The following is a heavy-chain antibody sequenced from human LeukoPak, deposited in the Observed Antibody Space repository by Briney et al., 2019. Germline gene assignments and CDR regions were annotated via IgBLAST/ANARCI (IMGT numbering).Heavy chain of an antibody. J-gene: IGHJ4*02. CDR3: GRARGGELLRLIDY. CDR2: IYYSGST. D-gene: IGHD1-26*01. V-gene: IGHV4-39*07. CDR1: GGSISSSSYY. Sequence: PSETLSLTCTVSGGSISSSSYYWGWIRQPPGKGLEWIGSIYYSGSTYYNPSLKSRVTISVDTSKNQFSLKLSSVTAAATAVYYCGRARGGELLRLIDYWGQGTLVTVSS.